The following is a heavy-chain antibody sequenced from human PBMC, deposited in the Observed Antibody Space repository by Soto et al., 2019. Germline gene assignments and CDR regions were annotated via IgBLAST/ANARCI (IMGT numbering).Heavy chain of an antibody. D-gene: IGHD3-10*01. CDR2: VYSSGTT. J-gene: IGHJ4*02. CDR3: ARDIGSYAYGEGY. CDR1: GGSINSYW. Sequence: SETLSLTCSVSGGSINSYWWSWIRQPAGKGLEWIGRVYSSGTTDCNPSLNSRATLSVETSKNQFSLKLSSVTAADTAVYYCARDIGSYAYGEGYWGQGIQVT. V-gene: IGHV4-4*07.